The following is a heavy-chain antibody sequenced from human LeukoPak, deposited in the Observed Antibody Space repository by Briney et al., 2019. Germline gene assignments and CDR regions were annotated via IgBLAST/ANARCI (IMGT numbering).Heavy chain of an antibody. Sequence: GASVKVSCKASGYTFTNYGISWVRQAPGQGLEWMGWISTCNANTNYAQKLQGRVTMTTDTSTSTAYMELRSLRSDDTAVYYCARKTIAGGYNWFDPWGQGTLVTVSS. D-gene: IGHD6-13*01. CDR1: GYTFTNYG. J-gene: IGHJ5*02. CDR2: ISTCNANT. CDR3: ARKTIAGGYNWFDP. V-gene: IGHV1-18*01.